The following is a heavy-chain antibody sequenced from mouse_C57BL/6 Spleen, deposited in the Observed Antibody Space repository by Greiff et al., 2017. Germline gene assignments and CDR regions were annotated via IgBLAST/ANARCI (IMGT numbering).Heavy chain of an antibody. D-gene: IGHD1-1*01. Sequence: QVQLQQPGAELVKPGASVKLSCKASGYTFTSYWMHWVKQRPGQGLEWIGMIHPNSGSTNYNEKFKSKATLTVDKSSSTAYMQLSSLTSEDSAVYYCARGNLITTVVDWYFDVWGTGTTGTVSS. CDR3: ARGNLITTVVDWYFDV. CDR1: GYTFTSYW. V-gene: IGHV1-64*01. CDR2: IHPNSGST. J-gene: IGHJ1*03.